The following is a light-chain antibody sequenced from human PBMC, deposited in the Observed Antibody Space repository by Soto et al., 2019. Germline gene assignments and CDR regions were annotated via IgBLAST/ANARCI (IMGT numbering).Light chain of an antibody. J-gene: IGKJ4*01. CDR2: GAT. CDR3: QQYHNWPVT. V-gene: IGKV3-15*01. Sequence: EIVMTQSPATLSVSPGERVTLSCSASQSLSTRLAWYQHKPGQSPRLLISGATTRATGIPPRFSASGSGTDFTLTVNSLQSEDIAVYYGQQYHNWPVTFGGGTKV. CDR1: QSLSTR.